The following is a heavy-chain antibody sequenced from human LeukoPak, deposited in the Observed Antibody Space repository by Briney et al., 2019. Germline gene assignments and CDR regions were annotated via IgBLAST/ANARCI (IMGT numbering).Heavy chain of an antibody. CDR3: ARDQDYGFDY. Sequence: GGSLRLSCVASGFTFTEYSMNWVRQAPGKGLEWLSYIKPRNADIRYADSVKGRFTISRDNAKNSLFLHMNSLRDDDTAVYFCARDQDYGFDYWGQGTLVTVSS. V-gene: IGHV3-48*02. CDR1: GFTFTEYS. J-gene: IGHJ4*02. D-gene: IGHD4-17*01. CDR2: IKPRNADI.